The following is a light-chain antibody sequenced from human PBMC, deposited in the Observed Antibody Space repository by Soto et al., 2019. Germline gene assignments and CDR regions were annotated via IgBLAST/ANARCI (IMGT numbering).Light chain of an antibody. CDR2: GAS. Sequence: EIVMTQSPATLSVSPGERATLSCRASQSVSINLAWFQQKPGRAPRLLIYGASTRATGIPARFSGSGSGTEFTLTISSLQSEDFAVYYCQQCKDWPLTFGGGTKVDIK. J-gene: IGKJ4*01. CDR1: QSVSIN. V-gene: IGKV3-15*01. CDR3: QQCKDWPLT.